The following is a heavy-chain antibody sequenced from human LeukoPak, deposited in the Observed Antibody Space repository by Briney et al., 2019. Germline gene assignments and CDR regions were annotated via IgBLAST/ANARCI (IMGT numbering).Heavy chain of an antibody. V-gene: IGHV3-33*01. CDR2: IWYDGSNK. Sequence: PGRSLRLSCAASGFTFSSYGMHWVRQAPGKGLEWVAVIWYDGSNKYYADPVKGRFTISRDNSKNTLYLQMNSLRAEDTAVYYCARDFDDFWSGYYRGFDYWGQGTLVTVSS. D-gene: IGHD3-3*01. J-gene: IGHJ4*02. CDR1: GFTFSSYG. CDR3: ARDFDDFWSGYYRGFDY.